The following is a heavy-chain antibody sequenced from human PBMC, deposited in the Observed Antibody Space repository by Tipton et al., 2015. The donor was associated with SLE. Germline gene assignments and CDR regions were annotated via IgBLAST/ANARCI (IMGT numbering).Heavy chain of an antibody. CDR1: GFTFHDYA. CDR3: AGDDYASGIT. Sequence: SLRLSCAASGFTFHDYAMHWVRQAPGKGLEWVSGLSWNSGTKGYAASVKGRFTISRDNVKNSLYLQMNSLRVEDTAVYFCAGDDYASGITWGQGTLVTVSS. D-gene: IGHD3-10*01. V-gene: IGHV3-9*01. J-gene: IGHJ5*02. CDR2: LSWNSGTK.